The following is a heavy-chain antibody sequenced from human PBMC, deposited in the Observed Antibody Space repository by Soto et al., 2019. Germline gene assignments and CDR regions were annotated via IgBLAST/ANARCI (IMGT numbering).Heavy chain of an antibody. CDR2: IKKDGSEK. Sequence: EVQLVESGGGLVQPGGSLRLSCAASGFTFSYYGMSWVHQAPGKGLEWVANIKKDGSEKYYVDSVKGRFTISRDNAKNSMYLQMSSLRDGDTAVYFCVRGRTGMDVWGQGTTVTVSS. CDR3: VRGRTGMDV. V-gene: IGHV3-7*05. J-gene: IGHJ6*02. CDR1: GFTFSYYG.